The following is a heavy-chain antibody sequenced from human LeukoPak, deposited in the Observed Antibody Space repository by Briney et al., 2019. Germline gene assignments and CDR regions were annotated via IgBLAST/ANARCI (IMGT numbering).Heavy chain of an antibody. Sequence: GGSLRLSCAASGFTFSSYWMAWVRQAPGKGLEWVANIKQDGSEKYYVDSVEGRFTIFRDNAKNSLTLQMNTLRADDTAVYYCARDTEYSSSSFILYYYGMDVWGQGTTVTVSS. J-gene: IGHJ6*02. D-gene: IGHD6-6*01. CDR1: GFTFSSYW. CDR3: ARDTEYSSSSFILYYYGMDV. CDR2: IKQDGSEK. V-gene: IGHV3-7*01.